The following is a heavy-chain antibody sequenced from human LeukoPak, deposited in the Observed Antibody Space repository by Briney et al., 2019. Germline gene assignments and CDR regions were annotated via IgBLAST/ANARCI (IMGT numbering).Heavy chain of an antibody. V-gene: IGHV3-7*01. J-gene: IGHJ4*02. CDR2: IKQDGSEK. D-gene: IGHD1-26*01. CDR1: GFTFGSYW. CDR3: ARVFIVGGRTIFDY. Sequence: PGGSLRLSCAASGFTFGSYWMSWVRQAPGKGLEWVANIKQDGSEKYYVDSVKGRFTISRDNVKNSLYLQMNSLRAEDTALYYCARVFIVGGRTIFDYWGQGILVTISS.